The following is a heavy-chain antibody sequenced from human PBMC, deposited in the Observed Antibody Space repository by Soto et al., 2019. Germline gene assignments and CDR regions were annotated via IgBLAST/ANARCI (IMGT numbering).Heavy chain of an antibody. CDR2: LSGYNGDT. CDR3: ARGTSVDY. CDR1: GYTFSSYG. J-gene: IGHJ4*02. Sequence: ASVKVSCKFSGYTFSSYGISWVRQAPGQGLEWMGWLSGYNGDTNYAQKFQGRVTMTTDISTTTTYMELRSLRSDYTAVYYCARGTSVDYWGQGTLVTVSS. V-gene: IGHV1-18*04.